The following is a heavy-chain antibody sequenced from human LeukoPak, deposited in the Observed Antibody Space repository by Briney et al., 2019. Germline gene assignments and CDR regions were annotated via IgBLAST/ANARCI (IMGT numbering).Heavy chain of an antibody. Sequence: ASVKVSFKASGGTFSIYAISWVRQAPGQGLEWMGGIIPIFGTANYAQKFQGRVTITADESTSTAYMELSSLRSEDTAVYYCARENGFPGDGYNLSWNWFDPWGQGTLVTVSS. J-gene: IGHJ5*02. CDR1: GGTFSIYA. D-gene: IGHD5-24*01. CDR2: IIPIFGTA. CDR3: ARENGFPGDGYNLSWNWFDP. V-gene: IGHV1-69*13.